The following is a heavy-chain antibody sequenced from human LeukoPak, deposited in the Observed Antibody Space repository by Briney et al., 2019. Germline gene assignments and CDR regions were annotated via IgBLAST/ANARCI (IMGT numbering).Heavy chain of an antibody. J-gene: IGHJ4*02. Sequence: PGGSLRLSCAASGFTFSSYWMSWVRQAPRKGLEWVANIKQDGSEKYYVDSVKGRFTISRDNAKNSLYLQMNSLRAEDTAVYYCARESSGWSQSDPFDYWGQGTLVTVSS. CDR1: GFTFSSYW. CDR2: IKQDGSEK. D-gene: IGHD6-19*01. V-gene: IGHV3-7*01. CDR3: ARESSGWSQSDPFDY.